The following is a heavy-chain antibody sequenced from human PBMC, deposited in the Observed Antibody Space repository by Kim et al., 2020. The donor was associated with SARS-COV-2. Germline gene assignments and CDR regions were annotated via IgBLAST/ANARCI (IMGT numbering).Heavy chain of an antibody. CDR1: GFTFSSYS. J-gene: IGHJ4*02. CDR3: ARGWPVVTAALDY. CDR2: ISSSSSYI. V-gene: IGHV3-21*01. D-gene: IGHD2-21*02. Sequence: GGSLRLSCAASGFTFSSYSMNWVRQAPGKGLEWVSSISSSSSYIYYADSVKGRFAISRDNAKNSLYLQMNSLRAEDTAVYYCARGWPVVTAALDYWGQGTLVTVSS.